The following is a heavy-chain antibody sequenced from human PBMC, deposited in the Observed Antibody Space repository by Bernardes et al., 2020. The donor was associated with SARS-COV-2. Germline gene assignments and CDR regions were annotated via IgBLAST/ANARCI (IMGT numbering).Heavy chain of an antibody. CDR1: GDSTSSSDYY. Sequence: SETLSLTCSVSGDSTSSSDYYWDWFRQPPGKGLEWVASIYYSGSTYYNPSLKGRVTISADTSKNQFSLKLNSVTAADTAVYYCARQASYGWSRGGMDVWGEGTTVTVSS. CDR3: ARQASYGWSRGGMDV. J-gene: IGHJ6*04. V-gene: IGHV4-39*01. D-gene: IGHD3-10*01. CDR2: IYYSGST.